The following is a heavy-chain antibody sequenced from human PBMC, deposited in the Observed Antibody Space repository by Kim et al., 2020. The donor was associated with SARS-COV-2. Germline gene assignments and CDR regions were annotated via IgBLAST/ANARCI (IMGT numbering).Heavy chain of an antibody. CDR1: GYTFTSYA. D-gene: IGHD3-10*01. V-gene: IGHV1-3*01. J-gene: IGHJ6*02. CDR3: ASELWFGDYIYYYYGMDV. Sequence: ASVKVSCKASGYTFTSYARHWVRQAPGQRLEWMGWSNAGNGNTKYSQKFQGRVTITRDTSASTADMELSSLRSEDTAVYYCASELWFGDYIYYYYGMDVWGQGTTLTVSS. CDR2: SNAGNGNT.